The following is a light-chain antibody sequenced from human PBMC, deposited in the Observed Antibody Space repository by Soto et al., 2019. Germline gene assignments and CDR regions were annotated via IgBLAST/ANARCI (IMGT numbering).Light chain of an antibody. J-gene: IGLJ1*01. V-gene: IGLV2-23*01. CDR1: SSDVGSGNV. CDR2: EAF. Sequence: QSALTQPASVSGSPGQSITISCTGTSSDVGSGNVVSWYQHYPGKAPQLMIYEAFQRPSGVSSRFSGSKSGNTASLTISGLQAEDEADYYCCSHAGSDTYVFGTGIKLTVL. CDR3: CSHAGSDTYV.